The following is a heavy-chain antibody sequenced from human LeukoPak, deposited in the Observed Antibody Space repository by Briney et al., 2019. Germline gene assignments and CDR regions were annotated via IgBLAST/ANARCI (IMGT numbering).Heavy chain of an antibody. V-gene: IGHV4-34*01. Sequence: SETLSLTCAVYGGSFSGYYWSWLRQPPGKGLEWIGEINHSGSTNYNPSLKSRVTISVDTSKNQFSLKLSSVTAADTAVYYCARGPYYNILTGFRGRILGFDYWGQGTLVTVSS. CDR3: ARGPYYNILTGFRGRILGFDY. CDR2: INHSGST. J-gene: IGHJ4*02. D-gene: IGHD3-9*01. CDR1: GGSFSGYY.